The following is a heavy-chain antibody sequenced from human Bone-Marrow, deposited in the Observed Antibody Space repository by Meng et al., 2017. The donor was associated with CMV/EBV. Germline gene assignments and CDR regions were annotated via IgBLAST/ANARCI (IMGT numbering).Heavy chain of an antibody. V-gene: IGHV1-18*01. CDR2: ISAYNGNT. J-gene: IGHJ5*02. Sequence: ASVKVSCKASGGTFSSYAISWVRQAPGQGLEWMGWISAYNGNTNYAQKLQGRVTMTTDTSTSTAYMELRSLRSDDTAVYYCARLTTRVPPYNWFDPWGQGTLVTVSS. CDR1: GGTFSSYA. CDR3: ARLTTRVPPYNWFDP. D-gene: IGHD1-1*01.